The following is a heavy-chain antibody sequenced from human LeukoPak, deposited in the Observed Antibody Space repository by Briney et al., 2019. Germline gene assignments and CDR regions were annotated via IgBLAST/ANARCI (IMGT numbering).Heavy chain of an antibody. CDR2: INPSGGST. CDR3: ARGHDSSGYYYRLAFDI. J-gene: IGHJ3*02. D-gene: IGHD3-22*01. Sequence: ASVTVSCKASGYTFTSYYMHWVRQAPGQGLEWMGIINPSGGSTSYAQKFQGRVTMTRDMSTSTVYMELSSLRSEDTAVYYCARGHDSSGYYYRLAFDIWGQGTMVTVSS. CDR1: GYTFTSYY. V-gene: IGHV1-46*01.